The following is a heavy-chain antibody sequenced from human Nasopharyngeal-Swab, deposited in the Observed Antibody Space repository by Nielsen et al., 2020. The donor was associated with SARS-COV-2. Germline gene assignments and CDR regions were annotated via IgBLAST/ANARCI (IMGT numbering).Heavy chain of an antibody. CDR1: GFTFSIYW. CDR3: ARDFGYCRGGACTYFGMDV. D-gene: IGHD2-15*01. CDR2: IKNDGSGT. Sequence: GESLKISCVATGFTFSIYWIHWVRQVPGKGLAWVSRIKNDGSGTVYADSVEGRFTISRDNAKNTLYLQMNSLRVEDTAVYFYARDFGYCRGGACTYFGMDVWGQGTTVTVSS. J-gene: IGHJ6*02. V-gene: IGHV3-74*01.